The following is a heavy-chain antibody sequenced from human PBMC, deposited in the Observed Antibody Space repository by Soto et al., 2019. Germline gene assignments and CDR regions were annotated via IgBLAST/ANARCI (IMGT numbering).Heavy chain of an antibody. CDR2: INHSGST. CDR1: GGSFSGYY. V-gene: IGHV4-34*01. D-gene: IGHD5-12*01. Sequence: SETLSLTCAVYGGSFSGYYWSWIRHPPGKGLEWIGEINHSGSTNYNPSLKSRVTISVYTSKNQFSLKLSSVTAADTAVYYCARLQVATYYYYYGMDVWGQGTTVTAP. J-gene: IGHJ6*02. CDR3: ARLQVATYYYYYGMDV.